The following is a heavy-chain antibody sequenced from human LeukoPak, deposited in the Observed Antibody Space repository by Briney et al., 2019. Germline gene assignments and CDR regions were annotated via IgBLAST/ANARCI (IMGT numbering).Heavy chain of an antibody. CDR2: ISYDGSNK. D-gene: IGHD4-17*01. CDR3: ARDYYGGGNY. CDR1: GFTFSSYA. J-gene: IGHJ4*02. Sequence: GRSLRLSCAASGFTFSSYAMHWVRQAPGKGLEWVAVISYDGSNKYYADSVKGRFTISRDNSKNTLYLQMNSLRAEDTAVYYCARDYYGGGNYWGQGTLVTVSS. V-gene: IGHV3-30-3*01.